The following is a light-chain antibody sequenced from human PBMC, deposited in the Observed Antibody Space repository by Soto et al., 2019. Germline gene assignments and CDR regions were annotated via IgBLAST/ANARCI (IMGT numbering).Light chain of an antibody. V-gene: IGKV1-5*03. J-gene: IGKJ1*01. CDR1: QNINSW. CDR3: QQYNVYSWT. Sequence: DIHMTQSPSTLASSVGERVTITCRAIQNINSWLAWYQQKPGKAPKLLIYEASSLEKGVPARFGGSGSGTEFTLTISSLQPDDFATYYCQQYNVYSWTFGQGTKVDIK. CDR2: EAS.